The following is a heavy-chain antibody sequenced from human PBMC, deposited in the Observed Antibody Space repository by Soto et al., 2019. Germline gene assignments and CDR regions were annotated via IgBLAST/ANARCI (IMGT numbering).Heavy chain of an antibody. CDR2: ISAYNGNT. J-gene: IGHJ6*03. V-gene: IGHV1-18*01. D-gene: IGHD2-2*01. CDR3: ARVFCRGSSTSCYVSYYYYYYMDV. CDR1: GYPFTSYG. Sequence: ASVKLSCKASGYPFTSYGISWVRQAPGQGLEWMGWISAYNGNTNYAQKLQGRVAMTTDTSTSTAYMELRSLRSDDTAVYYCARVFCRGSSTSCYVSYYYYYYMDVWGKGTTVTVSS.